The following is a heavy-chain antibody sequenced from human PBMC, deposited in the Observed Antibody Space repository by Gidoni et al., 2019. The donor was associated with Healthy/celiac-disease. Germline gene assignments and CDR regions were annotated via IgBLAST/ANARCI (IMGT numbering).Heavy chain of an antibody. Sequence: EVQLVESGGGLVQPGRSLRLSCTASGFTFGDYAMSWFRQAPGKGLEWVGFIRSKAYGGTTEYAASVKGRFTISRDDSKSIAYLQMNSLKTEDTAVYYCTRYHIVVVTALWYFDLWGRGTLVTVSS. CDR3: TRYHIVVVTALWYFDL. CDR1: GFTFGDYA. J-gene: IGHJ2*01. CDR2: IRSKAYGGTT. D-gene: IGHD2-21*02. V-gene: IGHV3-49*03.